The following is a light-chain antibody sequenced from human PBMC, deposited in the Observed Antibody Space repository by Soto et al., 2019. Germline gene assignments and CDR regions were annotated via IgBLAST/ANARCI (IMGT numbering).Light chain of an antibody. CDR1: SSDVGGYNY. V-gene: IGLV2-8*01. CDR3: SSYAGSNNLV. Sequence: QSALTQPPSASGSPGQSVTISCTGTSSDVGGYNYVSWYQQHPGKAPKLMIYEVNQRPSGVPDRFSGSKSGNTASLTVSGLHAEDEADYYCSSYAGSNNLVFGGGTKLTVL. J-gene: IGLJ2*01. CDR2: EVN.